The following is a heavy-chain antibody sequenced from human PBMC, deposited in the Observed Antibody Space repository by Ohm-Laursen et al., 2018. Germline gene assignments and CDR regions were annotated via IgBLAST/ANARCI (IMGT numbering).Heavy chain of an antibody. V-gene: IGHV4-34*01. D-gene: IGHD3-22*01. Sequence: SETLSLTWAVYGGSFSGYYWSWIRQPPGKGLEWIGEINHSGSTNYNPSLKSRVTISVDTSKNQFSLKLSSVTAADTAVYYCARAKYYYDSSPSFFDYWGQGTLVTVSS. CDR3: ARAKYYYDSSPSFFDY. CDR2: INHSGST. CDR1: GGSFSGYY. J-gene: IGHJ4*02.